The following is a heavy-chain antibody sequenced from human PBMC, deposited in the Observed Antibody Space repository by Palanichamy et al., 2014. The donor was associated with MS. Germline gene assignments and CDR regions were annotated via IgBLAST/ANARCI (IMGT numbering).Heavy chain of an antibody. CDR1: GFTISANY. D-gene: IGHD3-22*01. Sequence: GGGLVQPGGSLRLSCAVSGFTISANYMSWVRQAPGRGLEWVSIIYSLDSTSYADSVKGRFTISRDNFKNTLYLQMNSLRAEDTAVYYCARGGIGYYYNPFDFWGQGALVTVSS. V-gene: IGHV3-66*01. CDR3: ARGGIGYYYNPFDF. CDR2: IYSLDST. J-gene: IGHJ4*02.